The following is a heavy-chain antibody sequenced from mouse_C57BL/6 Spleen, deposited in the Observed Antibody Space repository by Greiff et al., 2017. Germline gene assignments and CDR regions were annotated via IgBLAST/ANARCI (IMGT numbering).Heavy chain of an antibody. D-gene: IGHD2-4*01. CDR2: IWGDGST. CDR3: AKEGVYYEYDEGTSYFDY. Sequence: QVQLKESGPGLVAPSQSLSITCTVSGFSLTSYGVSWVRQPPGKGLEWLGVIWGDGSTNYHSAFISRLSISKDNSKSQVFLKLNRLQTDDTATYYCAKEGVYYEYDEGTSYFDYWGQGTTLTVSS. V-gene: IGHV2-3*01. CDR1: GFSLTSYG. J-gene: IGHJ2*01.